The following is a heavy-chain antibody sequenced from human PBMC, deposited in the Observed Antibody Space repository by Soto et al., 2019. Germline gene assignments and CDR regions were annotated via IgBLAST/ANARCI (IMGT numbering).Heavy chain of an antibody. J-gene: IGHJ4*02. D-gene: IGHD2-15*01. CDR3: AKNPYWTLPAKHPIDS. CDR1: GFTFSSYA. Sequence: GSLRLSCAASGFTFSSYAMSWVRQAPGKGLEWVSGISGSGGSTYFADSVKGRFTISRDNSKNTLYLQLNSLRAEDTAVYYCAKNPYWTLPAKHPIDSCGQGTLVPVSA. CDR2: ISGSGGST. V-gene: IGHV3-23*01.